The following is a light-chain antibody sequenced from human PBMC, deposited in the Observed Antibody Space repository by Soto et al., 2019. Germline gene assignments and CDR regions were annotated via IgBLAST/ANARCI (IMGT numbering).Light chain of an antibody. Sequence: QSVLTQPASVSGSTGQSITISCTGTSGDVGGYNYVSWYQQHPGKAPKLMIFDVSNRPSGVSQRFSGSKSGNTASLTISGLQAEDEADYYCSSYTSSNTGVFGTGTKVTVL. J-gene: IGLJ1*01. V-gene: IGLV2-14*01. CDR3: SSYTSSNTGV. CDR1: SGDVGGYNY. CDR2: DVS.